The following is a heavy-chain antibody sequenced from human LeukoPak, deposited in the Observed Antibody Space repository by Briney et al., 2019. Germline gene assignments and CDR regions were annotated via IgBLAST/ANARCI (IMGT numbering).Heavy chain of an antibody. Sequence: KPSETLSLTCTVSGYSISSGYFWGWMRQPPGKGLEWIGSIYQSETAHYNPSLKSRVTISVDTSKNQFSLKLSSVTAADTAVYYCARGRERRNPHLRFLEWLPRRENWSDPWGQGTLVTVSS. V-gene: IGHV4-38-2*02. CDR1: GYSISSGYF. D-gene: IGHD3-3*01. J-gene: IGHJ5*02. CDR2: IYQSETA. CDR3: ARGRERRNPHLRFLEWLPRRENWSDP.